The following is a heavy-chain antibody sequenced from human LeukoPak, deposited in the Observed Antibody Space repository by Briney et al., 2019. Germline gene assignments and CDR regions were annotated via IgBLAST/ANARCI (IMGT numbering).Heavy chain of an antibody. V-gene: IGHV4-59*01. CDR2: IYYSGST. D-gene: IGHD3-16*01. Sequence: PSETLSLTCTVSGGSISSYYWSWLRQPPGKGLEWIGYIYYSGSTNYNPSLKSRVTISVDTSKNQFSLKLSSVTAADTAVYYCARRLGIDAFDIWGQGTMVTVSS. CDR1: GGSISSYY. CDR3: ARRLGIDAFDI. J-gene: IGHJ3*02.